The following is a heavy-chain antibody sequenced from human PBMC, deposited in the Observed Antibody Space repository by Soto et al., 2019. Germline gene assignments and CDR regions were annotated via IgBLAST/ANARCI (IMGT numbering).Heavy chain of an antibody. CDR2: ISDDGSNQ. CDR1: GFTFSLYG. Sequence: QVQLVESGGGVVQPGRSLRLSCAASGFTFSLYGIHWVRQAPGKGLEWVALISDDGSNQYFADSVKGRFTISRDNSNNTLYLQMDSLRTEYTPVYFYAKDWGYGRYVFDFWGKGTLVTVSS. J-gene: IGHJ4*02. V-gene: IGHV3-30*18. CDR3: AKDWGYGRYVFDF. D-gene: IGHD3-16*01.